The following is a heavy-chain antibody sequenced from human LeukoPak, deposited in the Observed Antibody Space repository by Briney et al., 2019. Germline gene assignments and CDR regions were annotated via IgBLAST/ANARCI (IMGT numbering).Heavy chain of an antibody. CDR2: ISGSGGST. D-gene: IGHD1-26*01. Sequence: SGGSLRLSCAASGFTFSSYAMSWVRQAPGKGLEWVSAISGSGGSTYYADSVKGRFTISRDNSKSTLYLQMNSLRAEDTAVYYCAKVGLHSGSYYSLDYWGQGTLVTVSS. CDR3: AKVGLHSGSYYSLDY. V-gene: IGHV3-23*01. J-gene: IGHJ4*02. CDR1: GFTFSSYA.